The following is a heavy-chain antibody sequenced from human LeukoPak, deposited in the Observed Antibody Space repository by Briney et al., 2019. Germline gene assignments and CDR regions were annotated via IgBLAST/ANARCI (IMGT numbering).Heavy chain of an antibody. Sequence: SETLSLTCAVSGYSLSSGYYWGWSRPPPGKGVERVGTIYQSGTTYYNPSLRRRVTISVDTSRTQFSLKLSSVTAADTAVYYCARVGDQWLLQYFFDHWGQGTLVTVSS. D-gene: IGHD6-19*01. V-gene: IGHV4-38-2*01. CDR1: GYSLSSGYY. CDR3: ARVGDQWLLQYFFDH. J-gene: IGHJ4*02. CDR2: IYQSGTT.